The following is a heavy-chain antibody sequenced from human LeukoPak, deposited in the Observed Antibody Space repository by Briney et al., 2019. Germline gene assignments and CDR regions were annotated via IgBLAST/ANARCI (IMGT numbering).Heavy chain of an antibody. CDR1: GYTFTGYY. V-gene: IGHV1-2*02. Sequence: ASVKVSCKASGYTFTGYYMHWVRQAPVQGLEWMGWINPNSGGTNYAQKFQGRVTMTRDTSISTAYMELSRLRSDDTAVYYCARVSTLHSNDFHYYYMDVWGKGTTVTVSS. J-gene: IGHJ6*03. D-gene: IGHD4-11*01. CDR3: ARVSTLHSNDFHYYYMDV. CDR2: INPNSGGT.